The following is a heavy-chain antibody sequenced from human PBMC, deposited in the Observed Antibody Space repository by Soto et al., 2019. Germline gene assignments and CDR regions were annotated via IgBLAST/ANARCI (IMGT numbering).Heavy chain of an antibody. CDR3: ARDAAYYYYSSGPDAFDI. CDR2: INAGNGNT. J-gene: IGHJ3*02. CDR1: GYTFTSYA. Sequence: ASVKVSCKASGYTFTSYAMHWVRQAPGQRLEWMGWINAGNGNTKYSQKFQGRVTITRDTSASTAYMELSSLRSDDTAVYYCARDAAYYYYSSGPDAFDIWGQGTMVTVSS. V-gene: IGHV1-3*01. D-gene: IGHD3-22*01.